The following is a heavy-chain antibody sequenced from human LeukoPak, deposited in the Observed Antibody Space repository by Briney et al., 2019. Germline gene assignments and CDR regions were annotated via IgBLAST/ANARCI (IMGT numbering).Heavy chain of an antibody. CDR3: ATITVLTDIYYYYGMDV. CDR1: GYTFTSSG. D-gene: IGHD4-23*01. V-gene: IGHV1-18*01. J-gene: IGHJ6*02. Sequence: ASVKVSCKASGYTFTSSGISWVRQAPGQGLEWMGWISAYNGNTNYAQKLQGRVTMTTDTSTSTAYMELRSLRSDDTAVYYCATITVLTDIYYYYGMDVWGQGTTVTVPS. CDR2: ISAYNGNT.